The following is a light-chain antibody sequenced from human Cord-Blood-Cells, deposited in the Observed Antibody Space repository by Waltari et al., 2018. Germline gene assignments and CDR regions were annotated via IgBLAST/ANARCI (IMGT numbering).Light chain of an antibody. CDR2: AAS. CDR1: QGISCN. J-gene: IGKJ2*01. CDR3: QQYYSFPHT. V-gene: IGKV1D-8*01. Sequence: VIWMTQSPFFLSASTGDTVSISCRMSQGISCNLARYQLKPGKAPELLFYAASTLQSGVPSRFSGSGSATDFTLTISCLQSEEFATYYSQQYYSFPHTFGQGTKLEIK.